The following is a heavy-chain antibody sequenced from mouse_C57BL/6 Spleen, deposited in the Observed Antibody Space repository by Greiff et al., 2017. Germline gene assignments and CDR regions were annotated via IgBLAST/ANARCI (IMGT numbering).Heavy chain of an antibody. Sequence: VKLQQPGAELVKPGASVKLSCKASGYTFTSYWMHWVKQRPGQGLEWIGMIHPNSGSTNYNEKFKSKATLTVDKSSSTAYMQLSSLTSEDSAVYYCARSTVRFFDYWGQGTTLTVSS. V-gene: IGHV1-64*01. CDR2: IHPNSGST. CDR1: GYTFTSYW. D-gene: IGHD1-1*01. J-gene: IGHJ2*01. CDR3: ARSTVRFFDY.